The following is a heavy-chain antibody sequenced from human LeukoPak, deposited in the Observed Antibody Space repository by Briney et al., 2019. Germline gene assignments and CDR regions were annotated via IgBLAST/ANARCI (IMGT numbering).Heavy chain of an antibody. Sequence: GRSLRLSCAASGFSFSNYGVHWVRQAPGKGLEWVAVISDAGSEKYYADSVKGRFTISRDNYKNTVYLQMNSLRPEDTAVYYCAKNVGRDGYNDYFDYWGQGTLVTVSS. CDR3: AKNVGRDGYNDYFDY. J-gene: IGHJ4*02. V-gene: IGHV3-30*18. D-gene: IGHD5-24*01. CDR1: GFSFSNYG. CDR2: ISDAGSEK.